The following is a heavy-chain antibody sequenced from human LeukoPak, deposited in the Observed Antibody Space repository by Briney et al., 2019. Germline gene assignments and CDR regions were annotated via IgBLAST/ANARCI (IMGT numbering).Heavy chain of an antibody. Sequence: PGGSVRLSCAASGFTFSDHYMDWVRQAPGGGREWVARIRKKSNGYNTQYAASVKGRFIISREDSRNSLYLQMNSLKTEDTAVYYCARVGVVVPAGMDIWGQGTMVTVSS. CDR3: ARVGVVVPAGMDI. D-gene: IGHD2-2*01. V-gene: IGHV3-72*01. CDR1: GFTFSDHY. J-gene: IGHJ3*02. CDR2: IRKKSNGYNT.